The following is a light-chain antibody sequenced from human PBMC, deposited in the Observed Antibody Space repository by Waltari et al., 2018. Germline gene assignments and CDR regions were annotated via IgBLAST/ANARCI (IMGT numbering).Light chain of an antibody. CDR2: EVS. CDR1: DSDVGAYDS. V-gene: IGLV2-14*01. Sequence: QSALTQPASVSGSPGQSITISCSGTDSDVGAYDSVSWYQQHPGKAPHLIIYEVSNRPSGISNRFSASKSGNTASRTISGLQAEDEADYYCSSYTTSSAPGVFGTGTRVTVL. J-gene: IGLJ1*01. CDR3: SSYTTSSAPGV.